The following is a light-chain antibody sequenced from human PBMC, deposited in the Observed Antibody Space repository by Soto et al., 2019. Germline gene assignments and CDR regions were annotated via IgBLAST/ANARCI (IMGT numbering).Light chain of an antibody. Sequence: IVMTQSPATLSVSPGEGATLSCRARQSISNNLAWYQQKPGQAPRLLLYGASTRATGIPARFSGSGSGTEFTLTISSLQSEDFAVYYCQQYDSWPPFTFGGGSKVEIK. J-gene: IGKJ4*01. CDR1: QSISNN. CDR2: GAS. CDR3: QQYDSWPPFT. V-gene: IGKV3-15*01.